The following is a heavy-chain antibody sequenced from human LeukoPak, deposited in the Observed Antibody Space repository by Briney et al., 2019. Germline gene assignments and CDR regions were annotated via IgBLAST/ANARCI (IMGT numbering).Heavy chain of an antibody. J-gene: IGHJ6*02. CDR1: GFTFGDYG. CDR2: ISWNSGSI. D-gene: IGHD4-17*01. Sequence: GRSLRLSCAASGFTFGDYGMHWVRQAPGKGLEWVSGISWNSGSIGYADSVKGRFTISRDNAKNSLYLQMNSLRAEDTALYYCAKDEDYVGMDVWGQGTTVTVSS. CDR3: AKDEDYVGMDV. V-gene: IGHV3-9*01.